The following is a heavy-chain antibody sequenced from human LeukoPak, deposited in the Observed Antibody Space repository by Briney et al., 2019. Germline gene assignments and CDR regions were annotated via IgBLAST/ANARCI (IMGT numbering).Heavy chain of an antibody. D-gene: IGHD3-22*01. V-gene: IGHV3-66*01. J-gene: IGHJ4*02. CDR1: GFTFRSYS. CDR3: ARDRLLYYDSSGRDY. CDR2: IYSGGST. Sequence: PGGSLRLSCAASGFTFRSYSMNWVRQAPGKGLEWVSVIYSGGSTYYADSVKGRSTISRDNSKNTLYLQMNSLRAEDTAVYYCARDRLLYYDSSGRDYWGQGTLVTVSS.